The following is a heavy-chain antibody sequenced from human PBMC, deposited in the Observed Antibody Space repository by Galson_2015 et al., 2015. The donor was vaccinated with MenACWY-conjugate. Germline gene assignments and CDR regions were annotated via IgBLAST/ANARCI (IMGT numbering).Heavy chain of an antibody. Sequence: SVKVSCKASGYTSTTDSIHWVRQAPGQGLEWMGRINPSSGTTTYAQKFQGRVTMTRDTSYMELYSLRSEDTAVYYCAGRNSSGGRGDFDYLGQGTLVTVSS. J-gene: IGHJ4*02. CDR1: GYTSTTDS. CDR2: INPSSGTT. V-gene: IGHV1-46*01. CDR3: AGRNSSGGRGDFDY. D-gene: IGHD2-15*01.